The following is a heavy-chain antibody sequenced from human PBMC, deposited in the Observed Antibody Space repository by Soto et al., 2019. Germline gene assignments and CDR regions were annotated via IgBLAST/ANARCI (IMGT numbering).Heavy chain of an antibody. CDR2: ISGYNGNT. Sequence: QVQLVQSRGEVKKPGASVKVSCKTSGYSFTTYGISWVRQAPGQGLEWMGWISGYNGNTNYAQNLQGRVTMTTDTTTSTAYMERRSLTSDDTAVYYCAREGPAPYYYYGMDVWGKGSTVTVSS. V-gene: IGHV1-18*01. CDR1: GYSFTTYG. J-gene: IGHJ6*04. CDR3: AREGPAPYYYYGMDV.